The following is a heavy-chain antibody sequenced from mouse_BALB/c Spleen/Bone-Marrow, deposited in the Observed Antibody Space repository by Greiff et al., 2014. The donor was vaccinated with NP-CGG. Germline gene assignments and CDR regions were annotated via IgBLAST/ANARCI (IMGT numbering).Heavy chain of an antibody. CDR3: ARFPMDY. J-gene: IGHJ4*01. CDR2: IRNKAYGYTT. Sequence: EVKLVESGGGLVQPGGSLRLSCTTSGFTFTDYYMSWVRQPPGKALEWLAFIRNKAYGYTTEYSASVRGRFPISRDNSQSILYLQMNTLRAEDSATYYCARFPMDYWGQGTSVTVSS. V-gene: IGHV7-3*02. CDR1: GFTFTDYY.